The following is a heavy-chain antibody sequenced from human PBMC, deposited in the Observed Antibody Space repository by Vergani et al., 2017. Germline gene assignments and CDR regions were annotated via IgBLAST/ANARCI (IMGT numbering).Heavy chain of an antibody. Sequence: EVQLVESGGGLVQPGRSLRLSCAASGFTFDDYAMHWVRQAPGKGLEWVSGISWNSGSMGYADSVKGRFTISRDNAKNSLYLQMNSLRAEDTALYYCAKVPSPTAGMYYYYYMDVWGKGTTVTVSS. J-gene: IGHJ6*03. CDR1: GFTFDDYA. D-gene: IGHD6-13*01. V-gene: IGHV3-9*01. CDR2: ISWNSGSM. CDR3: AKVPSPTAGMYYYYYMDV.